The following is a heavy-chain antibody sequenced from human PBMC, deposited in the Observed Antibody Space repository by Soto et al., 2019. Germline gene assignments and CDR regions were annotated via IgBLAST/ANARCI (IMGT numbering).Heavy chain of an antibody. J-gene: IGHJ6*03. Sequence: EVQLVESGGGLVQPGGSLRLSCSASGFTFSNYWMSWVRQAPGKGLEWVANIKQDGSEKDYVDSVKGRFTISRDNAENSLSLQMNSLRAEDTAVYYCAREVSGYGDDMDVWGKGTTVTVSS. V-gene: IGHV3-7*01. D-gene: IGHD6-25*01. CDR3: AREVSGYGDDMDV. CDR1: GFTFSNYW. CDR2: IKQDGSEK.